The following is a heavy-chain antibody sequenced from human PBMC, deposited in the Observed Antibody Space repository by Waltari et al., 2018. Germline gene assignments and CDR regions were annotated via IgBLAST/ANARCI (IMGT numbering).Heavy chain of an antibody. V-gene: IGHV3-23*04. D-gene: IGHD2-2*01. CDR2: IRGAGENS. J-gene: IGHJ1*01. Sequence: EVQLVESGGGLVQPGGSLKLSCGVSGFRFSKYAMSWVRQAPGEGLEGVVGIRGAGENSYYAASEKGRFTISRDNSKNILLLQMNSLRAEDTAVYYCAKDQGYAGKDGDLRHWGQGSLVSVSS. CDR3: AKDQGYAGKDGDLRH. CDR1: GFRFSKYA.